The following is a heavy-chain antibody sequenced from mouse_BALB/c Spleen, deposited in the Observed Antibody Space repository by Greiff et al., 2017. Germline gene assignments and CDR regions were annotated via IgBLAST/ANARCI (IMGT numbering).Heavy chain of an antibody. CDR2: ISSGSSTI. Sequence: EVQGVESGGGLVQPGGSRKLSCAASGFTFSSFGMHWVRQAPEKGLEWVAYISSGSSTIYYADTVKCRFTISRDNPKNTLFLQMTSLRSEDTAMYYCARGPYYSSSYAMDYWGQGTSVTVSS. J-gene: IGHJ4*01. CDR3: ARGPYYSSSYAMDY. CDR1: GFTFSSFG. D-gene: IGHD1-1*01. V-gene: IGHV5-17*02.